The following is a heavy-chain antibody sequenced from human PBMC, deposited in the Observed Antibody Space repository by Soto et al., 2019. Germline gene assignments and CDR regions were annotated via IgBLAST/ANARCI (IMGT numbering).Heavy chain of an antibody. CDR2: INPNSGGT. Sequence: ASVKVSCKASGYTFTGYYMHWVRQAPGQGLEWMGWINPNSGGTKYPQKFQGRVTMTRDTSITTVYMSLTGLKSDNTAVYYCARDLAKAGGSAGFDYWGQGTLVTVYS. D-gene: IGHD2-15*01. CDR1: GYTFTGYY. V-gene: IGHV1-2*02. J-gene: IGHJ4*02. CDR3: ARDLAKAGGSAGFDY.